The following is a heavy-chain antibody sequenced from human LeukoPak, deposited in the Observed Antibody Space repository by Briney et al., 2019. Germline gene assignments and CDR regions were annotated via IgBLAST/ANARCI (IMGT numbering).Heavy chain of an antibody. CDR3: AKGDDGDLFDY. D-gene: IGHD1-1*01. Sequence: PGGSLRLSCAASGFTFSSYAMHWVRQAPGKGLEWVAVISYDGSNKYYADSVKGRFTISRDNSKNTLYLQMNSLRAEDTAVYYCAKGDDGDLFDYWGQGTLVTVSS. J-gene: IGHJ4*02. CDR1: GFTFSSYA. V-gene: IGHV3-30-3*01. CDR2: ISYDGSNK.